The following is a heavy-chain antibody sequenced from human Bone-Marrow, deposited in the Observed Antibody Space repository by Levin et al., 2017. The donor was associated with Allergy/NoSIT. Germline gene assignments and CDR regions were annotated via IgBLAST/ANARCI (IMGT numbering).Heavy chain of an antibody. CDR2: ISSSGSTI. V-gene: IGHV3-11*01. CDR1: GFTFSDYY. Sequence: GGSLRLSCAASGFTFSDYYMSWIRQAPGKGLEWVSYISSSGSTIYYADSVKGRFTISRDNAKNSLYLQMNSLRAEDTAVYYCARAKGGGDYYYYGMDVWGQGTTVTVSS. J-gene: IGHJ6*02. D-gene: IGHD3-16*01. CDR3: ARAKGGGDYYYYGMDV.